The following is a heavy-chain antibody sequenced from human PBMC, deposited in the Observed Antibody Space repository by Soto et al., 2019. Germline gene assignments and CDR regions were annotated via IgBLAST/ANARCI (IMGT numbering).Heavy chain of an antibody. J-gene: IGHJ4*02. CDR2: INAGNGNT. D-gene: IGHD3-22*01. CDR1: GYTFTSYA. Sequence: QVQLVQSGAEEKKPGASVKVSCKASGYTFTSYAMHWVRQAPGQRLEWMGWINAGNGNTKYSQKFQGRVTITRDTSASTAYMEVSSLRSEDTAVYYCAIMYYYDSSGLNLFDYWGQGTLVTVSS. V-gene: IGHV1-3*05. CDR3: AIMYYYDSSGLNLFDY.